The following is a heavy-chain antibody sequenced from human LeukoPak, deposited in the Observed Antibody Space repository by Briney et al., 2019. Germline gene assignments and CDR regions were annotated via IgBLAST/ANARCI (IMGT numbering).Heavy chain of an antibody. D-gene: IGHD3-10*01. CDR1: GFTFSSYW. V-gene: IGHV3-7*03. J-gene: IGHJ3*02. CDR3: ARDQGSGSRAFDI. CDR2: INHNGNVN. Sequence: GGSLRLSCAASGFTFSSYWMNWARQAPGKGLEWVASINHNGNVNYYVDSVKGRFTISRDNAKNSLYLQINSLRAEDTAVYYCARDQGSGSRAFDIWGQGTMVTVSS.